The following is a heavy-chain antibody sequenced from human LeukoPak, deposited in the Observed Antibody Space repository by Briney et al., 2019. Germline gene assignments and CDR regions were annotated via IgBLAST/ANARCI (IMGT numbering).Heavy chain of an antibody. J-gene: IGHJ5*02. CDR2: INPSGGST. CDR3: ARGGVVIAAAGIGGWFDP. V-gene: IGHV1-46*01. D-gene: IGHD6-13*01. CDR1: GYTITSYY. Sequence: ASVKVSCKASGYTITSYYMHWVRQAPGQGLEWMGIINPSGGSTSYAQKFQGRVTMTRDMSTSTVYMELSSLRSEDTAVYYCARGGVVIAAAGIGGWFDPWGQGTLVTVSS.